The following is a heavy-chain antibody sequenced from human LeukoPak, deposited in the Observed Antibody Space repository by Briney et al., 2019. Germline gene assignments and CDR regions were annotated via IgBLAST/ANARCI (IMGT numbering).Heavy chain of an antibody. CDR1: GFTFDDYA. CDR2: ISWNSGSI. D-gene: IGHD6-19*01. Sequence: GGSLRLSCAASGFTFDDYAMHWVRQAPGKGLEWVSGISWNSGSIGYADSVKGRFTISRDNAKNSLYLQMNSLRAEDMALYYCAKDIEYSSGWYGGFDYWSQGTLVTVSS. V-gene: IGHV3-9*03. J-gene: IGHJ4*02. CDR3: AKDIEYSSGWYGGFDY.